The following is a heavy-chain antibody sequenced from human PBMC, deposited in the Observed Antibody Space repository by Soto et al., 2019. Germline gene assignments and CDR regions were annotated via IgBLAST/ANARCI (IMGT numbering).Heavy chain of an antibody. CDR1: GFSFSTYD. D-gene: IGHD2-15*01. CDR2: ISTTSFTI. J-gene: IGHJ4*02. CDR3: ARDRCFDGSCYSASDF. Sequence: PGGSLRLSCVASGFSFSTYDMDWVRQAPGTAPEWIAHISTTSFTIYYADSVKGRFTISRDNVRNSLYLEMKSLRDEDTAVYYCARDRCFDGSCYSASDFWGQGIQVTVSS. V-gene: IGHV3-48*02.